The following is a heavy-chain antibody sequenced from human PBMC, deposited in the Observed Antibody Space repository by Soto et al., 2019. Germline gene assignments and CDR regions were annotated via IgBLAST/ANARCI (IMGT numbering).Heavy chain of an antibody. CDR2: IYYDGST. V-gene: IGHV4-39*02. J-gene: IGHJ3*01. Sequence: SETLSLTCSVSGGSITTSSYNWDWIRQPPGKGLEWIGTIYYDGSTSYNPSLKSQVTISVDTSKNHFALKVNSLTAADTAGYDCARFYGNSFGVWGRGTVVTVSS. D-gene: IGHD3-10*01. CDR3: ARFYGNSFGV. CDR1: GGSITTSSYN.